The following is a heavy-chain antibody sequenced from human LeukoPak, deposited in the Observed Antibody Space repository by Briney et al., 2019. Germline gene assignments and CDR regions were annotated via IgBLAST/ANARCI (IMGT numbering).Heavy chain of an antibody. D-gene: IGHD6-6*01. J-gene: IGHJ4*02. V-gene: IGHV4-59*01. CDR2: IYYSGST. CDR1: GGSISSYY. Sequence: SETLSLTCTVSGGSISSYYWSWIRQPPGKGLVWIGYIYYSGSTNYNPSLKSRVTISVDTSKNQFSLKLSSVTAADTAVYYCASSMGSSSRFDYWGQGTLVTVSS. CDR3: ASSMGSSSRFDY.